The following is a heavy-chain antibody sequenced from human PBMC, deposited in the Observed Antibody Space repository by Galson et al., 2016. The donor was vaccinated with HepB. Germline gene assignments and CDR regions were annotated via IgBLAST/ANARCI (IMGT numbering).Heavy chain of an antibody. CDR3: TTWLSHHFDY. D-gene: IGHD6-19*01. J-gene: IGHJ4*02. Sequence: SLRLSCAASGFTFRNYALSWVRRAPGKGLEWVSHIDGPTPNTHYADSVRGRFSIYRDNSRDTLYLQVDSLTAEDSAIYYCTTWLSHHFDYWGQGTMVTVSS. CDR2: IDGPTPNT. CDR1: GFTFRNYA. V-gene: IGHV3-23*01.